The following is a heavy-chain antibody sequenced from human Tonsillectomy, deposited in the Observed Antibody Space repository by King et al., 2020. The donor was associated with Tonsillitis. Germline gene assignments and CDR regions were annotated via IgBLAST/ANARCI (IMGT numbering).Heavy chain of an antibody. CDR3: AREAYYYDSSGYPSGGWFDP. D-gene: IGHD3-22*01. V-gene: IGHV4-39*02. Sequence: QLQESGPGLVKPSETLSLTCTVSGGSISSSSYYWGWIRQPPGKGLESIGNIYYSGSTYYNPSLKSRVTISVDTSKNQFSLKLSPVTAADTAVYYCAREAYYYDSSGYPSGGWFDPWGQGTLVTVSS. CDR2: IYYSGST. CDR1: GGSISSSSYY. J-gene: IGHJ5*02.